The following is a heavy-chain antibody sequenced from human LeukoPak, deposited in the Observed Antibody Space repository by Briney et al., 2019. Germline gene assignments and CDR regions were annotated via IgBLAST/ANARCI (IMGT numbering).Heavy chain of an antibody. CDR1: GFTVSSYW. Sequence: GGSLRLSCAASGFTVSSYWMHWVRQAPGKGLVWVSRINSDGSSTNYADSVKGRFTTSRDNAKNTLYLQMNSLRVEDTAEYYCARGRGPYGWFDPWGQGTLVTVSS. CDR3: ARGRGPYGWFDP. CDR2: INSDGSST. V-gene: IGHV3-74*01. J-gene: IGHJ5*02. D-gene: IGHD3-10*01.